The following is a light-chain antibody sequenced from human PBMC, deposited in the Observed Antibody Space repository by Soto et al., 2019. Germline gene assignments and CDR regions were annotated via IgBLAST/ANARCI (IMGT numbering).Light chain of an antibody. CDR2: ATS. CDR3: QQVNSYPLT. V-gene: IGKV1-9*01. CDR1: QDISNY. Sequence: DIQLTQSPSFLSASVGDRVTITCRASQDISNYLAWYLQKPGEAPKFLIYATSTLQSGVPSRFSGSGSGTELTLTISSLQPEDFASYYCQQVNSYPLTFGVGTKVEIK. J-gene: IGKJ4*01.